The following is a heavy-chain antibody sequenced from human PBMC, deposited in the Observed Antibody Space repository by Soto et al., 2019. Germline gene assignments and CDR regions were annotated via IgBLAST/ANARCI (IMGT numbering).Heavy chain of an antibody. J-gene: IGHJ4*02. CDR3: ARGQEINYGSGSYYFDY. V-gene: IGHV4-59*08. Sequence: LSLPCTVSGGSISSYYWSWIRQPPGKGLEWIGYIYYSGSTNYNPSLKSRVTISVDTSKNQFSLKLSSVTAADTAVYYCARGQEINYGSGSYYFDYWGQGTLVTVSS. CDR2: IYYSGST. CDR1: GGSISSYY. D-gene: IGHD3-10*01.